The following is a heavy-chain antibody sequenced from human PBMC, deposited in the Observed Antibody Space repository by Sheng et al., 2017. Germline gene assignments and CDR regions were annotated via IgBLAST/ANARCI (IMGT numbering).Heavy chain of an antibody. CDR2: IKSKTDGGTT. D-gene: IGHD6-13*01. CDR3: TTVDSSPLYYYYYYMDV. Sequence: EVQLVESGGGLVKPGGSLRLSCAASGFTFSNAWMSWVRQAPGKGLEWVGRIKSKTDGGTTDYAAPVKGRFTISRDDSKNTLYLQMNSLKTEDTAVYYCTTVDSSPLYYYYYYMDVWGKGTTVTVSS. J-gene: IGHJ6*03. CDR1: GFTFSNAW. V-gene: IGHV3-15*01.